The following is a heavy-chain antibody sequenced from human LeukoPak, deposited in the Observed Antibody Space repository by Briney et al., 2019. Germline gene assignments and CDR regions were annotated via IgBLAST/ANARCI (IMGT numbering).Heavy chain of an antibody. CDR2: ISSSSSYI. CDR1: GFTFSRYS. Sequence: GGSLRLSCAASGFTFSRYSINWVRQAPGKGLEWVSSISSSSSYIYYADSVKGRLTISRDNAKNSLYLQMNSLRAEDTAVYYCATEGYYYGFDIWGQGTMVTVSS. V-gene: IGHV3-21*01. J-gene: IGHJ3*02. D-gene: IGHD3-10*01. CDR3: ATEGYYYGFDI.